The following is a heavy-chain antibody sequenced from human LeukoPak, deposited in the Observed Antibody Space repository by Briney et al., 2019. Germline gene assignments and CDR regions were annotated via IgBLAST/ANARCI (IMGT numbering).Heavy chain of an antibody. CDR1: GFTFSDYG. D-gene: IGHD1-26*01. CDR3: ARDIVDRELLDY. CDR2: IWYDGSNP. V-gene: IGHV3-33*01. J-gene: IGHJ4*02. Sequence: PGRSLRLSCAASGFTFSDYGMHWVRQAPGKGLEWLAHIWYDGSNPLYADSVKGRFTISRDNAKNSLYLQMNSLRAEDTAVYYCARDIVDRELLDYWGQGTLVTVSS.